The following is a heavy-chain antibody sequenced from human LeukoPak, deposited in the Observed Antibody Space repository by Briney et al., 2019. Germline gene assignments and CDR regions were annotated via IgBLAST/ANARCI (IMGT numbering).Heavy chain of an antibody. V-gene: IGHV3-33*01. CDR2: IWYDGSDK. D-gene: IGHD2-21*01. CDR3: ARLWGSVSGYFDY. Sequence: GGSLRLSCAVSGYTFSSHGMHCVRQAPGKGLEWVAAIWYDGSDKYYADSVKGRFTISRDNFKNMLYLQMDSLRAEDTALYYCARLWGSVSGYFDYWGQGTLVTVSS. CDR1: GYTFSSHG. J-gene: IGHJ4*02.